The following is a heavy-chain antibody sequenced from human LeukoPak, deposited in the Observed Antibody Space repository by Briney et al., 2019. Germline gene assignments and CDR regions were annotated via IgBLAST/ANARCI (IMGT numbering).Heavy chain of an antibody. D-gene: IGHD6-19*01. CDR1: GFTFSDYY. Sequence: NPGGSLRPSCVVSGFTFSDYYMSWIRQAPGKGLEWISYISGSGSTIYYADSVKGRFTISRDNAKNSLYLQMNSLRAEDTAVYYCARDAMLLVAGVYDVWGQGTMVTVSS. CDR2: ISGSGSTI. V-gene: IGHV3-11*04. CDR3: ARDAMLLVAGVYDV. J-gene: IGHJ3*01.